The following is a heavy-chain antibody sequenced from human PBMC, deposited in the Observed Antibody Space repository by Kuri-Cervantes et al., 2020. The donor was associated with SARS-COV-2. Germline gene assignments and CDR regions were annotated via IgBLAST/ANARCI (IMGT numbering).Heavy chain of an antibody. V-gene: IGHV3-7*01. D-gene: IGHD3-22*01. CDR2: INQNEGVT. CDR1: GFTFSIYW. Sequence: GESLKISCAASGFTFSIYWMTWVRQAPGKGLEWVANINQNEGVTKYVDSVKGRFTISRDNAKTSVYLQMNSLRAEDTAVYYCARQLYYYYDNSRRGIDYWGQGTLVTVSS. CDR3: ARQLYYYYDNSRRGIDY. J-gene: IGHJ4*02.